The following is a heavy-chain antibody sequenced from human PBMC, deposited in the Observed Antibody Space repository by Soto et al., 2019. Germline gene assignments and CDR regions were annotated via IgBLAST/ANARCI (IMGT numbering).Heavy chain of an antibody. Sequence: PGGSLRLSCAASGFTFSSYAMHWVRQAPGKGLEWVAVISYDGSNKYYADSVKGRFTISRDNSKNTLYLQMNSLRAEDTAVYYCARDQDDYDSSGYYPGPLSYWGQGTLVTVSS. CDR3: ARDQDDYDSSGYYPGPLSY. D-gene: IGHD3-22*01. V-gene: IGHV3-30-3*01. J-gene: IGHJ4*02. CDR1: GFTFSSYA. CDR2: ISYDGSNK.